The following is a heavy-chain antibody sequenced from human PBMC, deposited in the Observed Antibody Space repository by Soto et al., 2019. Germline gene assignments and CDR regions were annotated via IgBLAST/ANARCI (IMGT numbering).Heavy chain of an antibody. CDR3: ARDVWHCRSTSCYFYGMDV. D-gene: IGHD2-2*01. V-gene: IGHV3-30-3*01. J-gene: IGHJ6*02. Sequence: QVQLVESGGGVVQPGRSLRLSCAASGFTFSSYSMHWVRQAPGKGLEWVAVMSSDGSNKYYADSVKGRFTISRDNSKNTVYLHMNSLRAEDTAVYYCARDVWHCRSTSCYFYGMDVWGQGTTVTVSS. CDR2: MSSDGSNK. CDR1: GFTFSSYS.